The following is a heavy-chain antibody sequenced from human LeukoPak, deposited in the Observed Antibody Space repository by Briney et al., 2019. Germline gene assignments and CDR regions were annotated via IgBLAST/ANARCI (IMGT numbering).Heavy chain of an antibody. CDR1: GFIFSTYS. CDR3: ARDGSDYSSGYPYYNYYYYGMDV. CDR2: ISSSSTYI. Sequence: GGSLRLSCAASGFIFSTYSMSWVRQAPGKGLEWVSSISSSSTYIHYTDSVKGRFTISRDNAKNSLYLQMNSLRAEDTAVYYCARDGSDYSSGYPYYNYYYYGMDVWGQGTTVTVSS. V-gene: IGHV3-21*01. D-gene: IGHD3-22*01. J-gene: IGHJ6*02.